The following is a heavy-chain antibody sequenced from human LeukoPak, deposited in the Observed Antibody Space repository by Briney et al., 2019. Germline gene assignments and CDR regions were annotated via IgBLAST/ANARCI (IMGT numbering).Heavy chain of an antibody. CDR3: ARAVGYYYDSSGYSPGYYFDY. CDR2: IYSGGST. V-gene: IGHV3-53*01. D-gene: IGHD3-22*01. CDR1: GFTFSSYA. Sequence: GGSLRLSCAASGFTFSSYAMHWVRQAPGKGLEWVSVIYSGGSTYYADSVKGRFTISRDNSKNTLYLQMNSLRAEDTAVYYCARAVGYYYDSSGYSPGYYFDYWGQGTLVTVS. J-gene: IGHJ4*02.